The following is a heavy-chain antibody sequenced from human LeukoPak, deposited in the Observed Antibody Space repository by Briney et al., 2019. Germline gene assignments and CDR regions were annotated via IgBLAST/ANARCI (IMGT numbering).Heavy chain of an antibody. D-gene: IGHD4-11*01. V-gene: IGHV1-69*05. CDR2: MIPIFGTA. Sequence: AASVNLSCEASGGTFSSYAISWVRQAPGQGLEWMGGMIPIFGTANYAQTFQGRVTITTDESTSTAYMELSSLRSEDTAVYYCARGDYTYYFVYWGQGTLVTVSS. CDR1: GGTFSSYA. CDR3: ARGDYTYYFVY. J-gene: IGHJ4*02.